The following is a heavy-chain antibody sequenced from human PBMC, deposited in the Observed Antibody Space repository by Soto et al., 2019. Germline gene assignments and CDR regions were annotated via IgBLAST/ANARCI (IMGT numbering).Heavy chain of an antibody. J-gene: IGHJ6*02. CDR1: GYPYTNSY. V-gene: IGHV1-2*02. CDR2: IHPNTGGT. Sequence: QVQLVQSGAEVRKPGASVKVSCKASGYPYTNSYMHWVRQAPGQGLEWMGWIHPNTGGTNYAQKFQGRVTTTRDTSVSPVYMELNRLTSDDTAIYFCASDFRTRGWFRQAGNFAMDVWGQGTTVTVS. CDR3: ASDFRTRGWFRQAGNFAMDV. D-gene: IGHD6-19*01.